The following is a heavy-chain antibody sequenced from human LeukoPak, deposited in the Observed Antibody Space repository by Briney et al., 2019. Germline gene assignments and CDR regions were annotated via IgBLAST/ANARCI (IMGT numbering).Heavy chain of an antibody. Sequence: GGSLRLSCAASGFTFDDYAMHWVRQAPGKGLEWVSGISWNSGSIGYADSVKGRFTISRDNAKNSLYLQMNSLRAEDTAVYYCASRPYGSGSYYVFDYWGQGTLVTVSS. CDR1: GFTFDDYA. D-gene: IGHD3-10*01. J-gene: IGHJ4*02. V-gene: IGHV3-9*01. CDR2: ISWNSGSI. CDR3: ASRPYGSGSYYVFDY.